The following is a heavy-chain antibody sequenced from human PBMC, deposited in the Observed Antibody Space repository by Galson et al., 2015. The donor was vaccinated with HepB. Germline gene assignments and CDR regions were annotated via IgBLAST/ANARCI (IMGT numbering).Heavy chain of an antibody. CDR1: GYTFTGYY. V-gene: IGHV1-2*06. J-gene: IGHJ3*02. CDR2: INPNSGGT. D-gene: IGHD3-22*01. CDR3: ASEVIVVVTDDAFDI. Sequence: SVKVSCKASGYTFTGYYMHWVRQAPGQGLEWMGRINPNSGGTNYAQKFQGRVTMTRDTSISTAYMELSRLRSDDTAVYYCASEVIVVVTDDAFDIWGQGTMVTVSS.